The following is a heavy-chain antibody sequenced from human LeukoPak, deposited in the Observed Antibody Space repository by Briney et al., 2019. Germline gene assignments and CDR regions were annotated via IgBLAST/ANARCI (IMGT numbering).Heavy chain of an antibody. Sequence: PGGSLRFSSAASGLTFNDYSMNWVRQAQGKGLEWISYMSSSSNTIHYADSVKGRFTISRDNAKNSLFLQMDSLRVEDTAVYYCTRGIRWELLFNFWGQGSLVIVSS. D-gene: IGHD1-26*01. V-gene: IGHV3-48*04. CDR3: TRGIRWELLFNF. CDR1: GLTFNDYS. J-gene: IGHJ4*02. CDR2: MSSSSNTI.